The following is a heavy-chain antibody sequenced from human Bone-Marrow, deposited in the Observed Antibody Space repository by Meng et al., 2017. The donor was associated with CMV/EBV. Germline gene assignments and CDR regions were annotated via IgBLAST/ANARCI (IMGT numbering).Heavy chain of an antibody. V-gene: IGHV1-18*01. CDR1: GYTFTSYG. D-gene: IGHD2-2*01. CDR2: ISAYNGNT. J-gene: IGHJ4*02. Sequence: ASVKVSCKASGYTFTSYGISWVRQAPGQGLEWMGWISAYNGNTNYAQKLQGRVTMTTDTSTSTAYMELRSLRSDDTAVYYCARRLYCSSTSCFELEPWGQGTLVTVS. CDR3: ARRLYCSSTSCFELEP.